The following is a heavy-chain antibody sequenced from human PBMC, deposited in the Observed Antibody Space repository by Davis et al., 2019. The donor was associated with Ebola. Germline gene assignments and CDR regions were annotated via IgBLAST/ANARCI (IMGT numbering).Heavy chain of an antibody. V-gene: IGHV2-5*02. CDR1: GFSLSTSGVG. D-gene: IGHD2-2*01. J-gene: IGHJ3*02. CDR3: AHSPTCRRHCAFDI. Sequence: SGPTLVKPTQTLTLTCTFSGFSLSTSGVGVGWIRQPPGKALEWLALIYWDDDKRYSPSLKSRLTITKDTSKNKVVLTMTNMDPVDTATYYCAHSPTCRRHCAFDIWGQGTMVTVSS. CDR2: IYWDDDK.